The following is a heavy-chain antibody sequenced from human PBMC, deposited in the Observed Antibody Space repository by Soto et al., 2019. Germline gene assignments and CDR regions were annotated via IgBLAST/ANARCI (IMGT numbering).Heavy chain of an antibody. D-gene: IGHD4-17*01. CDR1: GGTFSSYT. V-gene: IGHV1-69*02. Sequence: QVQLVQSGAEVKKPGSSVKVSCKASGGTFSSYTISWVRQAPGQGLEWMGRIIPILGIANYAQKFQGRVTITADKSTSTAYMELSSLRSEDTAVYYCARGADRHPTVAQLDTQPSYWGPGTLVTVSS. CDR2: IIPILGIA. J-gene: IGHJ4*02. CDR3: ARGADRHPTVAQLDTQPSY.